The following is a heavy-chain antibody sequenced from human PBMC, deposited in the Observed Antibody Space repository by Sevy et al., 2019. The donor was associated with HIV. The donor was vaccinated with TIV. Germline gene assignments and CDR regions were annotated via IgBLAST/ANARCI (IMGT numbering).Heavy chain of an antibody. V-gene: IGHV3-21*01. CDR2: ISSSSSYI. J-gene: IGHJ4*02. Sequence: GGSLRLSCAASGFTFSSYSMNWVRQAPGKGLEWVSSISSSSSYIYYAYSVKGRFTISRDNAKNSLYLQMNSLRAEDTAVYYCARVGYCSGGSCFNFDYWGQGTLVTVSS. CDR1: GFTFSSYS. D-gene: IGHD2-15*01. CDR3: ARVGYCSGGSCFNFDY.